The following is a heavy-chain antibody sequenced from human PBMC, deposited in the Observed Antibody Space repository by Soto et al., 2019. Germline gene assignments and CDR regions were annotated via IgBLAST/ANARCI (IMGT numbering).Heavy chain of an antibody. CDR1: GYAFTTYG. CDR3: ARGRYGDY. CDR2: ISAHNGNT. D-gene: IGHD1-1*01. V-gene: IGHV1-18*01. Sequence: QVHLVQSGAEVKKPGASVKVSCQGSGYAFTTYGITWVRQAPGQGLEWMGWISAHNGNTNYAQKLQGIGTVTRDTSTSTAYMELRSLRYDDKAVYYCARGRYGDYWGQGALVTVSS. J-gene: IGHJ4*02.